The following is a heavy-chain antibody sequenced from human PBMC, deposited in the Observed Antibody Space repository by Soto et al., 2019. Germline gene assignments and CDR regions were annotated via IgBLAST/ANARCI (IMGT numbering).Heavy chain of an antibody. CDR2: ISSSSSTI. CDR1: GFTFSSYS. CDR3: ARGPKTYYYGSGSYQFDY. J-gene: IGHJ4*02. Sequence: EVQLVESGGGLVQPGGSLRLSCAASGFTFSSYSMNWVRQAPGKGLEWVSYISSSSSTIYYADSVKGRFTISRDNAKNSLYLQMNSLRAEDTAVYYCARGPKTYYYGSGSYQFDYWGQGTLVTVSS. D-gene: IGHD3-10*01. V-gene: IGHV3-48*01.